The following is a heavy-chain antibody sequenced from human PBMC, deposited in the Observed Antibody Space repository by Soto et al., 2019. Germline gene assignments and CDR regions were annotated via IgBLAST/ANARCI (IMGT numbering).Heavy chain of an antibody. D-gene: IGHD1-1*01. CDR1: GITFSTYA. V-gene: IGHV3-23*01. J-gene: IGHJ4*02. CDR2: ISTSGGST. Sequence: EVQLLESGGGLVQPGGSLRLSCAASGITFSTYAMTWVRQAPGKGLEWVSTISTSGGSTFYADYVTGRLTISRDNSKNTLFLQMSRQRAEDTAVYPCARGTTAYDYWGQGTLVTVSS. CDR3: ARGTTAYDY.